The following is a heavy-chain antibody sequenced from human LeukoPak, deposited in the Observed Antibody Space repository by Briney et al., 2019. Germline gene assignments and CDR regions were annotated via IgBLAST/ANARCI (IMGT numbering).Heavy chain of an antibody. D-gene: IGHD6-25*01. J-gene: IGHJ4*02. CDR2: IYYSGST. Sequence: PSETLSLTCTVSGGSISSYYWSWIRQPPGKGLEWIGYIYYSGSTNYNPSLKSRVTISVDTSKNQFSLKLSSVTATDTAVYYCARASGDFDYWGQGTLVTVSS. CDR1: GGSISSYY. V-gene: IGHV4-59*01. CDR3: ARASGDFDY.